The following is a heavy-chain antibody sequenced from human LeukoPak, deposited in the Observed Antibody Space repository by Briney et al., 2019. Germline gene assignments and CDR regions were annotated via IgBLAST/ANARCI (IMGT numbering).Heavy chain of an antibody. V-gene: IGHV4-59*10. J-gene: IGHJ6*02. CDR1: GGSFSGYY. D-gene: IGHD3-22*01. CDR2: IYTSGST. Sequence: PSETLSLTCAVYGGSFSGYYWSWIRQPAGKGLEWIGRIYTSGSTNYNPSLKSRVAMSVDTSKNQFSLKLSTVTAADTAVYYCAREDYDSSGYYYYGMDVWGQGTTVTVSS. CDR3: AREDYDSSGYYYYGMDV.